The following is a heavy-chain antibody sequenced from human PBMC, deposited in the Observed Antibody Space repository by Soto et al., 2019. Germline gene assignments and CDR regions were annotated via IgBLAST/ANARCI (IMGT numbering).Heavy chain of an antibody. CDR3: ARESGLGNDYSNYALAY. D-gene: IGHD4-4*01. CDR2: INAGNGNT. CDR1: GYTFTIYA. J-gene: IGHJ4*02. V-gene: IGHV1-3*01. Sequence: ASVKVSCKASGYTFTIYAMHGVLQSPLQRLEWMGCINAGNGNTKYSQKFQGRVTITRDTSASTAYMELSSLRSEDTAVYYCARESGLGNDYSNYALAYWGQGTLVTVSS.